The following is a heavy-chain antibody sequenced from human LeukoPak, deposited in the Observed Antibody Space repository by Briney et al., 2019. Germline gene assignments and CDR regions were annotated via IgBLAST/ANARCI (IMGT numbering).Heavy chain of an antibody. CDR3: ARRRKVGLPPYSYY. V-gene: IGHV3-23*01. Sequence: GGTLRLSCKAPGYTFSPNAMSWVRQAPGKGRQWVSSISAYGESTYHADSVKGRFTTSRDNSKDTLSLHMDSLRADDTAVYYCARRRKVGLPPYSYYWGQGTLVTVSS. J-gene: IGHJ4*02. D-gene: IGHD1-26*01. CDR1: GYTFSPNA. CDR2: ISAYGEST.